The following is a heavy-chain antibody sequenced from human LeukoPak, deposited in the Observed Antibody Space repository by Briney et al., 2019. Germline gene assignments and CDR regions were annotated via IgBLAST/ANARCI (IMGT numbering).Heavy chain of an antibody. CDR3: ARDYYDSSGYYDAFDI. J-gene: IGHJ3*02. D-gene: IGHD3-22*01. CDR1: GGSISSGDYY. Sequence: PSETLSLTCTVSGGSISSGDYYWSWIRQPPGKGLEWIGYINYSGSSNYNPSLKSRVTISVDTSKNQFSLKLSSVTAADTAVYYCARDYYDSSGYYDAFDIWGQGTMVTVFS. CDR2: INYSGSS. V-gene: IGHV4-30-4*02.